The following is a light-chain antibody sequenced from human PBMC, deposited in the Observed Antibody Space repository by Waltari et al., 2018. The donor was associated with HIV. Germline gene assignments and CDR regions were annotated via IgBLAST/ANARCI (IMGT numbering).Light chain of an antibody. CDR2: AAA. Sequence: DIQMTQSPSSLSASVGDRVTITCRANQGISTWLAWYQQKPEKARKSLIYAAASLQSWVPSRFSGSGSGTDFTLTINSLQPEDFGKYYCQQYWNGPLTFGGGTKVEI. CDR3: QQYWNGPLT. J-gene: IGKJ4*01. V-gene: IGKV1D-16*01. CDR1: QGISTW.